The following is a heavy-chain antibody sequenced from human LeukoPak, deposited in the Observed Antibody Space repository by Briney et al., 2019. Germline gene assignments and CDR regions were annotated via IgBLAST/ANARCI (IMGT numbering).Heavy chain of an antibody. CDR3: ARGDSTGYYYNWFDP. CDR1: GDSVSSNSAA. V-gene: IGHV6-1*01. D-gene: IGHD3-22*01. CDR2: TYYRSKWYN. Sequence: SQTLSLTCAISGDSVSSNSAAWNWIRQSPSRGLEWLGRTYYRSKWYNDYAASVEGRITINPDTPKNQFSLQLKTVTPEDTAVYYCARGDSTGYYYNWFDPWGQGTLVTVSS. J-gene: IGHJ5*02.